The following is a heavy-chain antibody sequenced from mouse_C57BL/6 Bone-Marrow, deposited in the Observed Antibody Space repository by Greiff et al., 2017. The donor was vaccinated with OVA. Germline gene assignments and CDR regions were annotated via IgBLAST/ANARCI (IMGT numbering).Heavy chain of an antibody. V-gene: IGHV1-55*01. D-gene: IGHD1-1*02. CDR1: GYTFTSYW. CDR2: IYPGSGST. J-gene: IGHJ3*01. CDR3: ARGRTGAWFAY. Sequence: QVQLQQPGAELVKPGASVKLSCKASGYTFTSYWMQWVKQRPGQGLEWIGDIYPGSGSTNYNEKFKSKATLTVDTSSSTAYMQLSSLTSEDSAVYYCARGRTGAWFAYWGQGTLVTVSA.